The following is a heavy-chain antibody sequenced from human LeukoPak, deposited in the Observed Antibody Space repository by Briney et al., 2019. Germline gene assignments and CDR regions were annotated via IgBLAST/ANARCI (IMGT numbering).Heavy chain of an antibody. V-gene: IGHV3-33*08. CDR1: GFTFSSYS. CDR2: IWYDGSNK. J-gene: IGHJ6*02. Sequence: GGSLRLSCAASGFTFSSYSMNWVRQAPGKGLEWVAVIWYDGSNKYYADSVKGRFTISRDNSKNTLYLQMNSLRAEDTAVYYCARGSVVVVAATISYYYYGMDVWGQGTTVTVSS. D-gene: IGHD2-15*01. CDR3: ARGSVVVVAATISYYYYGMDV.